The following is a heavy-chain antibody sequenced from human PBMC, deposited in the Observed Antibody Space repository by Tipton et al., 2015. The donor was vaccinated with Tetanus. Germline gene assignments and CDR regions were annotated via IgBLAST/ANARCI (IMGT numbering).Heavy chain of an antibody. CDR2: INHSGST. Sequence: TLSLTCAVYGGSFSGYYWSWIRQPPGKGLEWIGEINHSGSTNYNPSLKSRVTISVDTSKNQFSLKLSSVTAADTAVYYCARGRVAVADDAFDIWGQGTMVTVSS. D-gene: IGHD6-19*01. V-gene: IGHV4-34*01. CDR3: ARGRVAVADDAFDI. CDR1: GGSFSGYY. J-gene: IGHJ3*02.